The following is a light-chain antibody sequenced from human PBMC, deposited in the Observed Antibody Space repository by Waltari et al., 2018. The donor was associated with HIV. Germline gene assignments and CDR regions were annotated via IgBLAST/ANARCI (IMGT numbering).Light chain of an antibody. CDR2: NDR. J-gene: IGLJ2*01. CDR3: QVWDDTTEYLVV. CDR1: GIGGKR. V-gene: IGLV3-21*02. Sequence: SYLLSQTPSVSVAPGQTATISCGGDGIGGKRVQWYQQKPGQAPLLVLYNDRDRPSGVPERFSGSNSGNMATLTITRVEGVDEADYYCQVWDDTTEYLVVFGGGTKLTVL.